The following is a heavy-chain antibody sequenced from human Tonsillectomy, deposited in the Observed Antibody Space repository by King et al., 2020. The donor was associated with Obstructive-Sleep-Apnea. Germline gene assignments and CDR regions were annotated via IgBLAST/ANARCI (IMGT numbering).Heavy chain of an antibody. CDR2: ISYDGSNK. Sequence: VQLVESGGGVVQPGRSLRLSCAASGFTSSNYGMHWVRQSPGKGLEWVAVISYDGSNKYYADSVKGRLTISRDNSKNTLYRQIKSLGAEDTAVYYCAQSVWGRTEWYYFDYWGQGTLVTVSS. V-gene: IGHV3-30*18. CDR3: AQSVWGRTEWYYFDY. D-gene: IGHD7-27*01. CDR1: GFTSSNYG. J-gene: IGHJ4*02.